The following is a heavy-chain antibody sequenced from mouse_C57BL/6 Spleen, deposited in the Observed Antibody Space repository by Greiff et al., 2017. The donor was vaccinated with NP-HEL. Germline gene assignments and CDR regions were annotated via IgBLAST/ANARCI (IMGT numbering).Heavy chain of an antibody. J-gene: IGHJ4*01. Sequence: QVQLQQPGAELVRPGSSVKLSCKASGYTFTSYWMHWVQQRPIQGLEWIGNIDPSDSETHYNQKFKDKATLTVDKSSSTAYMQLSSLTSEDSAVYYCARRGRDYDSYAMDYWGQGTSVTVSS. V-gene: IGHV1-52*01. CDR1: GYTFTSYW. D-gene: IGHD2-4*01. CDR3: ARRGRDYDSYAMDY. CDR2: IDPSDSET.